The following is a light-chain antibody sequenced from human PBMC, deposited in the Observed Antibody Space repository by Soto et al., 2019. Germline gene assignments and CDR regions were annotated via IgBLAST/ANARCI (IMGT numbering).Light chain of an antibody. Sequence: QSVLTQPASVSGSPGQSITISCTGTSSDVGTYNLVSWYQQHPGKAPKLIIYEVSKRPSGVSNRFSGSKSGNTASLTISGPQAEDEADYYCCSHAGSGTFEGVFGGGTQLTVL. CDR1: SSDVGTYNL. J-gene: IGLJ3*02. CDR3: CSHAGSGTFEGV. V-gene: IGLV2-23*02. CDR2: EVS.